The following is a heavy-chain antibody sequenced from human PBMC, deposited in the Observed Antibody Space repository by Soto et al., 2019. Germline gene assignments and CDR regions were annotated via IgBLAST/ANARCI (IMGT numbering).Heavy chain of an antibody. D-gene: IGHD2-8*01. CDR2: ISYDGSNK. CDR1: GFTFSSYA. J-gene: IGHJ4*02. V-gene: IGHV3-30-3*01. Sequence: GGSLRLSCAASGFTFSSYAMHWVRQAPGKGLEWVAVISYDGSNKYYADSVKGRFTISRDNSKNTLYLQMNSLRAEDTAVYYCARDASSSMYAHFDYWGQGTLVTVSS. CDR3: ARDASSSMYAHFDY.